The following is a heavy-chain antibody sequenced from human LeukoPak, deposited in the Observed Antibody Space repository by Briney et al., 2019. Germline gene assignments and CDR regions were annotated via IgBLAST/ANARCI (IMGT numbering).Heavy chain of an antibody. CDR2: IYHSGST. Sequence: PPETLSLTCAVSGGSISSGGYSWSWIRQPPGKGLERIGYIYHSGSTYYNPSLKSRVTISVDRSKNQFSLKLSSVTAADTAVYYCARGGYGSGVYYFDYWGQGTLVTVSS. CDR1: GGSISSGGYS. CDR3: ARGGYGSGVYYFDY. J-gene: IGHJ4*02. V-gene: IGHV4-30-2*01. D-gene: IGHD3-10*01.